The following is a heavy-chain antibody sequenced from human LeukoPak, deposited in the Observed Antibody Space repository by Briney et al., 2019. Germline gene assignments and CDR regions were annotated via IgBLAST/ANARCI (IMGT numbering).Heavy chain of an antibody. J-gene: IGHJ2*01. Sequence: ASVKVSCKASGYTLTSYGISWVRQAPGQGLEWMGWISAYNGNTNYAQKLQGRVTMTTDTSTSTAYMELRSLRSDDTAVYYCARSAMATSYWYFDLWGRGTLVTVSS. D-gene: IGHD5-24*01. CDR1: GYTLTSYG. CDR3: ARSAMATSYWYFDL. CDR2: ISAYNGNT. V-gene: IGHV1-18*01.